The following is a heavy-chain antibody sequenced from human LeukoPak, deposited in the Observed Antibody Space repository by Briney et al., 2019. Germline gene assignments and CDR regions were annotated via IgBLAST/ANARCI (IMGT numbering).Heavy chain of an antibody. D-gene: IGHD3-10*01. CDR3: AKAPSWSGSGSYYNR. Sequence: GGSLRLSCAASGFTFSSYEMNWVRQAPGKGLEWVSYISSSGSTIYYADSVKGRFTISRDNAKNSLYLQMNSLRAEDTAVYYCAKAPSWSGSGSYYNRWGQGTLVTVSS. V-gene: IGHV3-48*03. J-gene: IGHJ5*02. CDR2: ISSSGSTI. CDR1: GFTFSSYE.